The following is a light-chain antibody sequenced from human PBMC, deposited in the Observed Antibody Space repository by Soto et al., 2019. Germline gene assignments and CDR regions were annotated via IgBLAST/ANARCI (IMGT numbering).Light chain of an antibody. J-gene: IGKJ1*01. Sequence: DIQMTQSHSTLSGSVGDRVTITCRASQTISSWLAWYQQKPGKAPKLLIYKASTLKSGVPSRFSGSGSGTEFTLTISSLQPDDVATYYCQHYNSYSEAVGQGTQVDI. CDR3: QHYNSYSEA. CDR1: QTISSW. CDR2: KAS. V-gene: IGKV1-5*03.